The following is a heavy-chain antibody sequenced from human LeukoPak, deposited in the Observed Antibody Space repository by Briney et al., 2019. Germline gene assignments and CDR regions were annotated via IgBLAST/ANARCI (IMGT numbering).Heavy chain of an antibody. D-gene: IGHD3-3*01. CDR2: ISNNGGST. Sequence: GGSLRLSCAASGFTFSNYAMSWVRQAPGKGLEWVSGISNNGGSTYYADSVKGRFTISGDNSKNTLYLQMNSLRAEDTAVYYCARGGYYDFWSGYYTFDYWGQGTLVTVSS. V-gene: IGHV3-23*01. J-gene: IGHJ4*02. CDR3: ARGGYYDFWSGYYTFDY. CDR1: GFTFSNYA.